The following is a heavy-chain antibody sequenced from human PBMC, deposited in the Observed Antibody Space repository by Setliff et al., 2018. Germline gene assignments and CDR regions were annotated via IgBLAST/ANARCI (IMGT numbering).Heavy chain of an antibody. CDR3: AKDQGRYCSGGSCYSIGSCDY. J-gene: IGHJ4*02. CDR2: ISGSGGST. V-gene: IGHV3-23*01. Sequence: GSLRLSCAASGFTFSSYAMSWVRQAPGKGLEWVSAISGSGGSTYYADSVKGRFTISRDNSKNTLYLQMNSLRAEDTAVYYCAKDQGRYCSGGSCYSIGSCDYWGQGTLVTVSS. D-gene: IGHD2-15*01. CDR1: GFTFSSYA.